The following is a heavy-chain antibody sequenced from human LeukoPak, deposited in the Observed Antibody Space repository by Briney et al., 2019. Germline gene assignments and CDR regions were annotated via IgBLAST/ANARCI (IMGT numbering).Heavy chain of an antibody. CDR3: ARGGGNIAVAGYYFDY. D-gene: IGHD6-19*01. CDR2: INPSGGST. J-gene: IGHJ4*02. Sequence: ASVKVSCKASGYTFTSYYMHWERQAPGQGLEWMGIINPSGGSTSYAQKFQGRVTMTRDTSTSTVYMELSSLRSEDTAVYYCARGGGNIAVAGYYFDYWGQGTLVTVSS. V-gene: IGHV1-46*01. CDR1: GYTFTSYY.